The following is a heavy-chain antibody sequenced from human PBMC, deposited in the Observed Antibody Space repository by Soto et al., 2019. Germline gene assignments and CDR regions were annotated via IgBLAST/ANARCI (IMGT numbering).Heavy chain of an antibody. V-gene: IGHV4-4*02. CDR2: IYHGGNT. Sequence: QVKLQESGPGLVKPSGTLSLTCAVSSGSISSSDWWSWVRQPPGKGLEWIGQIYHGGNTNYNSSLKSRVTISVDKSKNQFSLILSSVTAADTAVYYCARERYYGSRDRGWFDPWGQGTLVTVSS. D-gene: IGHD3-10*01. CDR3: ARERYYGSRDRGWFDP. J-gene: IGHJ5*02. CDR1: SGSISSSDW.